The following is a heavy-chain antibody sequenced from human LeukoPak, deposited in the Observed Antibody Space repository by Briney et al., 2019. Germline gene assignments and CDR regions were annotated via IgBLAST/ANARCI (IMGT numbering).Heavy chain of an antibody. CDR1: GYTFTGYY. D-gene: IGHD6-6*01. Sequence: ASVKVSYKASGYTFTGYYMHWVRLAPGQGLEWMGWINPNSGGTNYAQKFQGRVTMTRDTSISTAYMELSRLRSDDTAVYYCARNPLSSSLDYWGQGTLVTVSS. CDR2: INPNSGGT. CDR3: ARNPLSSSLDY. V-gene: IGHV1-2*02. J-gene: IGHJ4*02.